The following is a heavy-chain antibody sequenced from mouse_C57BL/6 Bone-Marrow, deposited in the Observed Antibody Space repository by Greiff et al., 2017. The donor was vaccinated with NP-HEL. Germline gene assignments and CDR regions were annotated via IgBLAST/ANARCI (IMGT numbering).Heavy chain of an antibody. CDR2: IYTRSGNT. J-gene: IGHJ3*01. CDR3: ARRDYYWGTWFAY. V-gene: IGHV1-81*01. CDR1: GYTFTSYG. D-gene: IGHD1-1*01. Sequence: VQLQQSGAELARPGASVKLSCKASGYTFTSYGISWVKQRTGQGLEWIGEIYTRSGNTYYNEKFKGKGTLTADKSSSTAYMELRSLTSEDSAVYFCARRDYYWGTWFAYWGQGTLVTVSA.